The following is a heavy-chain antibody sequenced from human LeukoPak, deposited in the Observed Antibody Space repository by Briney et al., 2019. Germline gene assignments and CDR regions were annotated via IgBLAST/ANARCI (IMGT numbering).Heavy chain of an antibody. J-gene: IGHJ4*02. CDR1: GFIFSSYG. CDR2: ISYDGSNK. Sequence: GRSLRLSCAASGFIFSSYGMHWVRQAPGKGLEWVAVISYDGSNKDYADSVKGRFTISRDNSKNTLYLQMNSLRAEDTAVYYCAKRLGDYFDYWGQGILITVSS. V-gene: IGHV3-30*18. D-gene: IGHD3-22*01. CDR3: AKRLGDYFDY.